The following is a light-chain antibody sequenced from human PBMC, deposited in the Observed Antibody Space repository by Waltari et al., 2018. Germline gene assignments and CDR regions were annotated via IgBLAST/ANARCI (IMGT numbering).Light chain of an antibody. J-gene: IGKJ2*01. Sequence: DIQMTQSPSSLSTSVGDRVTISCRASSNVDVFLNWYQHKPGKAPKLLIYGASSLQSGVPSRFSGSGSGTDFTLTITSLQPEDSATYYCQQSHGFPFTFGQGTKLEIK. V-gene: IGKV1-39*01. CDR1: SNVDVF. CDR3: QQSHGFPFT. CDR2: GAS.